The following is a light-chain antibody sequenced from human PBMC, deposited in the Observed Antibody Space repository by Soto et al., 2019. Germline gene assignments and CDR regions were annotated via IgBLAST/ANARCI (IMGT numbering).Light chain of an antibody. V-gene: IGLV1-44*01. Sequence: QSVVTQPPSASGTPGQRVTISCSGSWSNIATNSVNWYQQLPGTAPKLLIYSNDQRPSGVPDRFSGSKSGTSASLAISGLQSEDEADYYCAAWDDSLDGVLFGGGTKLTVL. CDR3: AAWDDSLDGVL. CDR2: SND. CDR1: WSNIATNS. J-gene: IGLJ2*01.